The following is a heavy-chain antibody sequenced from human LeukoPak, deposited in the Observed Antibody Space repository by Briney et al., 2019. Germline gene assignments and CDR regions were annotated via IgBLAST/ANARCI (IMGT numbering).Heavy chain of an antibody. J-gene: IGHJ4*02. V-gene: IGHV1-18*01. CDR3: ARGPRRVAVTGAGDY. D-gene: IGHD6-19*01. Sequence: SVRVSSKASGYSFTSYGVYWMRQAPGQGLEWMGWMSAYNGNANYAQNLQGRVTLTTDTSTATAFMDLRSLTSDDTAVYYCARGPRRVAVTGAGDYWGQGTLVTVPS. CDR1: GYSFTSYG. CDR2: MSAYNGNA.